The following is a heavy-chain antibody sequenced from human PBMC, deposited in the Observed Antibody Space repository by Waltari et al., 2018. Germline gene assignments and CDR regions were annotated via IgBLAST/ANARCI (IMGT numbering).Heavy chain of an antibody. V-gene: IGHV4-4*02. CDR1: GGSISSSNW. Sequence: QVQLQESGPGLVKPSGTLSLTCAVSGGSISSSNWWSWVRPPPGKGLEWIGEIYHSGSTNYNPSLKSRVTISVDKSKNQFSLKLSSVTAADTAVYYCARRPYCTGGVCYTFILDYWGQGTLVTVSS. J-gene: IGHJ4*02. CDR2: IYHSGST. D-gene: IGHD2-8*02. CDR3: ARRPYCTGGVCYTFILDY.